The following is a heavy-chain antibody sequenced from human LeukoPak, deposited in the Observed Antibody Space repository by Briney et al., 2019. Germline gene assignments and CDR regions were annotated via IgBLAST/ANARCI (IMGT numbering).Heavy chain of an antibody. CDR3: ARGDNWVNYWYFDL. CDR1: GGSISGYY. Sequence: SETLSLTCTVSGGSISGYYWSWIRQPPGKGLEWIGYIYYSGSTKDNPSLKSRVTILVDTSKNQSYLKLSSVTAADTAVYYCARGDNWVNYWYFDLWGRGTLVTVSS. D-gene: IGHD1-1*01. CDR2: IYYSGST. J-gene: IGHJ2*01. V-gene: IGHV4-59*01.